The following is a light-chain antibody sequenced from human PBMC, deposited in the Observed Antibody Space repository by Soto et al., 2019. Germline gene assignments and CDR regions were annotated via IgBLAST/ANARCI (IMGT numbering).Light chain of an antibody. CDR2: DAS. Sequence: DIQMTQSPSTLSASVGDSVTITCRASQSISTWLAWYQQKAGKAPNLLISDASSLESGVPSRFRGSGSGTEFTLTISSLQPDDFATYYCQQYNSYSKKFGQGTKV. V-gene: IGKV1-5*01. J-gene: IGKJ1*01. CDR1: QSISTW. CDR3: QQYNSYSKK.